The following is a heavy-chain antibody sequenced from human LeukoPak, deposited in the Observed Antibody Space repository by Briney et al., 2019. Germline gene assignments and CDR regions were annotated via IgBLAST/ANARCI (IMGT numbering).Heavy chain of an antibody. CDR2: IIPIFGTA. V-gene: IGHV1-69*01. CDR3: ARGGDELRFYDFDY. Sequence: SVKVSCKASGGTFSSYAISWVRQAPGQGLEWMGVIIPIFGTANYAQKFQGRVTITADESTSTAYMELSSLRSEDTAVYYCARGGDELRFYDFDYWGQGTLVTVSS. J-gene: IGHJ4*02. CDR1: GGTFSSYA. D-gene: IGHD3-10*01.